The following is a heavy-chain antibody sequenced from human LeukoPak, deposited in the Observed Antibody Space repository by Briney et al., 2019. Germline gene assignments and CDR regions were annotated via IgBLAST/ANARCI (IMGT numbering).Heavy chain of an antibody. J-gene: IGHJ4*02. V-gene: IGHV4-39*07. CDR3: ARAQDYDSSGYYLDFGY. CDR2: IYYSGST. D-gene: IGHD3-22*01. CDR1: GGSIRSSSYY. Sequence: SETLSLTCTVSGGSIRSSSYYWGWIRQPPGKGLEWIGSIYYSGSTYYNPSLKSRVTISVDTSKNQFSLKLSSVTAADTAVYYCARAQDYDSSGYYLDFGYWGQGTLVTVSS.